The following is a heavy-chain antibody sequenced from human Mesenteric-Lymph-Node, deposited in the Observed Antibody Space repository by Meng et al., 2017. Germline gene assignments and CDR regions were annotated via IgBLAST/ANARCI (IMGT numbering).Heavy chain of an antibody. Sequence: GESLKISCAASGFTFSSYGMHWVRQAPGKGLEWVAVIWYDGSNKYYADSVKGRFTISRDNSKNTLYLQMNSLRAEDTAVYYCARDSTIYGDYNYYYGMDVWGQGTMVTVSS. J-gene: IGHJ6*02. CDR1: GFTFSSYG. V-gene: IGHV3-33*01. D-gene: IGHD4-17*01. CDR3: ARDSTIYGDYNYYYGMDV. CDR2: IWYDGSNK.